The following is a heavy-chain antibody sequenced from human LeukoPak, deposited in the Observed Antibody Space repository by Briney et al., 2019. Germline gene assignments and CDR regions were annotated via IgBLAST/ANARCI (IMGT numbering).Heavy chain of an antibody. CDR2: IYYSGST. D-gene: IGHD2-15*01. J-gene: IGHJ6*02. V-gene: IGHV4-39*01. CDR3: ARQGYCSGGSCYFFSNYYGMDV. CDR1: GGSISSSSYY. Sequence: SETLSLTCTVSGGSISSSSYYWGWIRQPPGKGLEWIGSIYYSGSTNYNPSLKSRVTISVDTSKNQFSLKLSSVTAADTAVYYCARQGYCSGGSCYFFSNYYGMDVWGQGTTVTVSS.